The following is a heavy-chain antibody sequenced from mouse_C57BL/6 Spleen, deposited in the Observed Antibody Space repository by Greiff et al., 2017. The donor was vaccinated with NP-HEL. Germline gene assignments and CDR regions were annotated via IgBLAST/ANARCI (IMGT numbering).Heavy chain of an antibody. CDR3: ARYYYGSSYYAMDY. CDR2: IWTGGGT. J-gene: IGHJ4*01. V-gene: IGHV2-9-1*01. CDR1: GFSLTSYA. D-gene: IGHD1-1*01. Sequence: VQLQQSGPGLVAPSQSLSITCTVSGFSLTSYAISWVRQPPGKGLEWLGVIWTGGGTNYNSALKSRLSISKDNSKSQVFLKMNSLQTDDTARYYCARYYYGSSYYAMDYWGQGTSVTVSS.